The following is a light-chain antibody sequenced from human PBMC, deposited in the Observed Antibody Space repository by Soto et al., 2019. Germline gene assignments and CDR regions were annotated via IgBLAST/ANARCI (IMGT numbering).Light chain of an antibody. Sequence: EIVLTQSPATLSLSPGERATLSCRASQSVSSYLAWYQQKPGQAPRLLIYDASNRATGIPAMFSGSGSGTDFTLTISSRAPEDFAVYYCQQRSNWSLTFGGGTKVEIK. CDR1: QSVSSY. V-gene: IGKV3-11*01. J-gene: IGKJ4*01. CDR3: QQRSNWSLT. CDR2: DAS.